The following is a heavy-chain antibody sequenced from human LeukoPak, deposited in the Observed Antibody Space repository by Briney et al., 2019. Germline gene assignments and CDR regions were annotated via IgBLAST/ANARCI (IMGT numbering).Heavy chain of an antibody. Sequence: GESLKISCKGSGHSFTSYWIGWVRQMPGKGLEWMGIIYPGDSDTRYNPSFQGRVTMSADKSINTAYLQWSTLKASDTAMYYCARHDGAYYGSGSSPFDYWGQGTLVTVSS. D-gene: IGHD3-10*01. V-gene: IGHV5-51*01. CDR3: ARHDGAYYGSGSSPFDY. CDR2: IYPGDSDT. J-gene: IGHJ4*02. CDR1: GHSFTSYW.